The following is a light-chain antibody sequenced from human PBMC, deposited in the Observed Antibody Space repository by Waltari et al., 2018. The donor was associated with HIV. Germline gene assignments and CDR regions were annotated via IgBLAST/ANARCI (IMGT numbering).Light chain of an antibody. CDR1: SSNIGSDF. CDR2: SND. V-gene: IGLV1-47*02. Sequence: QSVLTQPPSASGTPGQRVTISCSGSSSNIGSDFVYWYQQLPGTAPKLLIYSNDKRPSGVPDRFSGSKSGTSASLAISGLRSEDEADYYCTTWDSSVTACVFGGGTRVTVL. CDR3: TTWDSSVTACV. J-gene: IGLJ3*02.